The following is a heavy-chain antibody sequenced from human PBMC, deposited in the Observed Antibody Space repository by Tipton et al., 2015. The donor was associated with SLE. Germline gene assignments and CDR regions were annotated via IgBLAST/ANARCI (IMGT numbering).Heavy chain of an antibody. CDR3: AKSLSSGSSPIDY. V-gene: IGHV3-30*02. J-gene: IGHJ4*02. CDR2: IWYDGTSK. Sequence: GSLRLSCAASGFTFSHYGMHWVRQVPGKGLEWVTFIWYDGTSKLYADSVQGRSTISRDNSKNTLYLQLNSLRVEDTAVYYCAKSLSSGSSPIDYWGQGTLVTVAS. CDR1: GFTFSHYG. D-gene: IGHD3-22*01.